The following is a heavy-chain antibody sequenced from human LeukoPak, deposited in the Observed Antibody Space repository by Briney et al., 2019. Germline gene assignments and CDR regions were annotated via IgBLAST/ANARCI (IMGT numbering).Heavy chain of an antibody. CDR2: IKSDGRSA. J-gene: IGHJ6*03. CDR1: GFTFSSYW. CDR3: ARAGYNYYMDV. V-gene: IGHV3-74*03. Sequence: PGGSLRLSCAASGFTFSSYWMHWVRQAPGKGLVWVSRIKSDGRSATYADSVQGRFAISRDNAKNTLYLQMNSLRAEDTAVYYCARAGYNYYMDVWGKGTTVTVSS.